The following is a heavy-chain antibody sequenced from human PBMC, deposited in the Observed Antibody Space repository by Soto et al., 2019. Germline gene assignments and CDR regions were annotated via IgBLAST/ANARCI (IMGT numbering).Heavy chain of an antibody. Sequence: EVQLAESGGGLAQPGGSLRLSCAASGFTLSGYAMDWVRQAPGKGLEYVSGISSNGVGTYYANSVQGRFTISRDNSKNTVDLQMGSLRPEYMAVYYCARRARPDFYYLDVWGKGTTVTVSS. CDR2: ISSNGVGT. CDR3: ARRARPDFYYLDV. J-gene: IGHJ6*03. CDR1: GFTLSGYA. V-gene: IGHV3-64*01. D-gene: IGHD6-6*01.